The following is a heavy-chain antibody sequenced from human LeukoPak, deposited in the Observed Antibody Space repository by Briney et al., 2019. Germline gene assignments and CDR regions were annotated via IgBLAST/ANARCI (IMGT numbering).Heavy chain of an antibody. CDR2: ISGRGDST. CDR3: AKDKGMYSTVTGLFDY. D-gene: IGHD4-17*01. J-gene: IGHJ4*02. Sequence: SGGSLRLSCAASGFTFSSYAMSWVRQAPGKGLEWVSGISGRGDSTYYADSVKGRFTISRDNSKNTVYLQMNRLRAEDTAVYYCAKDKGMYSTVTGLFDYWGQGTLVTVSS. V-gene: IGHV3-23*01. CDR1: GFTFSSYA.